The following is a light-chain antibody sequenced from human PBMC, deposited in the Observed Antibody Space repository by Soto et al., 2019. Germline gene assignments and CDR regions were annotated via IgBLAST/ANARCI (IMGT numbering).Light chain of an antibody. V-gene: IGLV1-40*01. J-gene: IGLJ1*01. CDR1: SSNIGAGYD. Sequence: QAVVTQPPSVSGAPGQRVTISCTGSSSNIGAGYDVHWYQQLPGTAPKLLIYDNSNRPSGVADRFSGSKSGTSASLAITGLQAEDEADYYCQSYDSSLSGSGVFGTGTKVTVL. CDR2: DNS. CDR3: QSYDSSLSGSGV.